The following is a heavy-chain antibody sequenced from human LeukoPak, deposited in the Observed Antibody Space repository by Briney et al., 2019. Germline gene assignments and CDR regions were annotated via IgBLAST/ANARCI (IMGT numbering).Heavy chain of an antibody. CDR1: GSISSYY. Sequence: KASETLSLTCTVSGSISSYYWSWIRQPPGKGLEWIGHSYYNGSPNYNPSLKSRVTISVDTPKNQFSLKLSTVPAADTAVYYCAGVRSTVGWRSFEYWGQGTLVTVSS. CDR2: SYYNGSP. CDR3: AGVRSTVGWRSFEY. V-gene: IGHV4-59*08. D-gene: IGHD4-23*01. J-gene: IGHJ4*02.